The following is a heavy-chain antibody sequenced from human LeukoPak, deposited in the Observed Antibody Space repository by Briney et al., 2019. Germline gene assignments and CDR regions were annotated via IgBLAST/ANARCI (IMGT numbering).Heavy chain of an antibody. CDR1: GFTVSSNY. V-gene: IGHV3-53*04. CDR2: IYSGGST. CDR3: ARAGRAFGELSYYYYYGMDV. J-gene: IGHJ6*02. D-gene: IGHD3-10*01. Sequence: QTGGSLRLSGAASGFTVSSNYMSWVRQAPGKGLEWVSVIYSGGSTYYADSMKGRFTISRHNSKNTLYLQMNSLRAEDTAVYYCARAGRAFGELSYYYYYGMDVWGQGTTVTVSS.